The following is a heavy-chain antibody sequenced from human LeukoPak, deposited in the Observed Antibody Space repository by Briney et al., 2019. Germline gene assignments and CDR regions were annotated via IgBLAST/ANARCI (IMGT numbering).Heavy chain of an antibody. D-gene: IGHD4-11*01. V-gene: IGHV3-21*01. CDR2: ISSSSSYI. CDR3: ATDPVGNYGLVDY. CDR1: GFTFSSYS. Sequence: GGSLRLSCAASGFTFSSYSMNWVRQAPGKGLEWVSSISSSSSYIYYADSVKGRFTISRDNSKNTLYLQMNSLRAEDTAVYYCATDPVGNYGLVDYWGQGTLVTVSS. J-gene: IGHJ4*02.